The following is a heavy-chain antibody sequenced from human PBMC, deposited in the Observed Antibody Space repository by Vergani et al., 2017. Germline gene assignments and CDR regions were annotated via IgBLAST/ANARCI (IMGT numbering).Heavy chain of an antibody. Sequence: QVQLQESGPGLVKPPGTLSLTCAVSGDSFRSNKWWTWVRQSPGKNLEWIGEISHSGSTNYNPSLKGRVTLSLDTSKNQFSLRLSSVTAADTAVYYCARDPKSYCSGGSCFSVWGAFDIWGRGTTVTVSS. CDR2: ISHSGST. D-gene: IGHD2-15*01. CDR3: ARDPKSYCSGGSCFSVWGAFDI. V-gene: IGHV4-4*03. J-gene: IGHJ3*02. CDR1: GDSFRSNKW.